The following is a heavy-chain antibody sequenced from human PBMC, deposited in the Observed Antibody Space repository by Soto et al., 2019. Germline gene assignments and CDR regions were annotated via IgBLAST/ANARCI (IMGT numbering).Heavy chain of an antibody. CDR2: IDTSDSYT. CDR3: TRHRPLGDWFDP. Sequence: LKISCKGSGYSFTSYWITWVRQMSGKGLEWMGTIDTSDSYTKYSPTFQGHVTISVDKSISSAYLQWSSLKASDTAMYYCTRHRPLGDWFDPWGQGTLVTVSS. CDR1: GYSFTSYW. V-gene: IGHV5-10-1*01. J-gene: IGHJ5*02.